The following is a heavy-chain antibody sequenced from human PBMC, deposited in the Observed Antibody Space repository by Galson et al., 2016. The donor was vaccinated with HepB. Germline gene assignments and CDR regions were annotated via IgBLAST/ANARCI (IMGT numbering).Heavy chain of an antibody. CDR3: ARAYRLYNYHGMDV. J-gene: IGHJ6*02. CDR2: IIPFFAAP. D-gene: IGHD5-24*01. CDR1: GGIFSSNA. Sequence: SVMVSCKASGGIFSSNAIAWVRQAPGQGLEWMGGIIPFFAAPNYAQKFQDRVTFTADESTNIAYMELNSLTSEDTAVYFCARAYRLYNYHGMDVWGQGTTVTVSS. V-gene: IGHV1-69*13.